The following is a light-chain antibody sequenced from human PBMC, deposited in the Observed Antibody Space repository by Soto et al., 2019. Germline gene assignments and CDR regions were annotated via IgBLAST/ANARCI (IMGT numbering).Light chain of an antibody. J-gene: IGLJ1*01. CDR3: SSYTSSSTYV. CDR2: EVS. V-gene: IGLV2-14*01. CDR1: SSDVGYYNY. Sequence: QSALTQPASVSGSPGQSITISCTGTSSDVGYYNYVSWYQQHPGKAPKLLIYEVSNRPSGVSNRFSGSKSANTASLTMSGLQAEDEAEYHCSSYTSSSTYVFGTGTQLTVL.